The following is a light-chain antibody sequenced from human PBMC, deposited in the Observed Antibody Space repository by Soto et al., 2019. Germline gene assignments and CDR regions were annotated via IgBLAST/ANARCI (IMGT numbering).Light chain of an antibody. CDR3: QSHDSSLSGSV. V-gene: IGLV1-40*01. CDR2: GNN. CDR1: SSNIGAGYD. J-gene: IGLJ2*01. Sequence: QSVLTQPPSVSGAPGQRVTISCTGSSSNIGAGYDVHWYQQLPGTAPKLLIYGNNNRPSGVPDRFSGSKSGTSASLANTGLQAEDEADYYCQSHDSSLSGSVFGGGTKLTVL.